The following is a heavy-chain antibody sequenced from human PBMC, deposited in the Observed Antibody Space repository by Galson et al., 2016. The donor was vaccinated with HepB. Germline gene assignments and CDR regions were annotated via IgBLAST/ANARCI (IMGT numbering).Heavy chain of an antibody. V-gene: IGHV4-31*03. CDR3: ATASEGSTGYGDFDY. CDR1: GGSINSGGYY. D-gene: IGHD3-22*01. J-gene: IGHJ4*02. Sequence: TLSLTCSVSGGSINSGGYYWSWIRQHPGKGLEWIGYIYYSGTTDYNPSLKSRVTMSLDTSKNQFSLKLSSVTAADTAVYYCATASEGSTGYGDFDYWGQGTLVTVSS. CDR2: IYYSGTT.